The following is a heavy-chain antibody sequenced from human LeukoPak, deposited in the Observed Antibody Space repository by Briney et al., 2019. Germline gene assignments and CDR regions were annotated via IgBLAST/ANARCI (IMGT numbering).Heavy chain of an antibody. CDR2: INHSGST. V-gene: IGHV4-34*01. D-gene: IGHD3-22*01. CDR3: ARHRTYYYDSSGYYPIYYFDY. Sequence: PSETLSLTCAVYGGSFSGYYWSWIRQPPGKGLEWIGEINHSGSTNYNPSLKSRVTISVDTSKNQFSLKLSPVAAADTAVYYCARHRTYYYDSSGYYPIYYFDYWGQGTLVTVSS. J-gene: IGHJ4*02. CDR1: GGSFSGYY.